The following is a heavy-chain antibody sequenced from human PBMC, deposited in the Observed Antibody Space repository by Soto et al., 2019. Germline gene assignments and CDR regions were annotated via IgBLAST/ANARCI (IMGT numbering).Heavy chain of an antibody. V-gene: IGHV3-21*01. D-gene: IGHD1-20*01. Sequence: PGGSLRLSCAASGFTFSSYSMNWVRQAPGKGLEWVSSISSSSSTSYADSVKGRFTISRDNAKNTLYLQMNSLRAEDTAVYYCARDRYNWNHYGMDVWGQGTTVTVSS. J-gene: IGHJ6*02. CDR3: ARDRYNWNHYGMDV. CDR1: GFTFSSYS. CDR2: ISSSSST.